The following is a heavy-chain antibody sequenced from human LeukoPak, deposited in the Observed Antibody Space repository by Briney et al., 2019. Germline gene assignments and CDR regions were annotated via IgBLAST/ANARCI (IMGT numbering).Heavy chain of an antibody. CDR3: AKDQEWELYAFDI. CDR1: GFTFSSYG. V-gene: IGHV3-30*02. D-gene: IGHD1-26*01. CDR2: IRYDESDK. Sequence: SGGSLRLSCAASGFTFSSYGMHWVRQAPGKGLEWVAFIRYDESDKYYADSVKGRFTISRDNSKNTLYLQMNSLRAEDTAVYYCAKDQEWELYAFDIWGQGTMVTVSS. J-gene: IGHJ3*02.